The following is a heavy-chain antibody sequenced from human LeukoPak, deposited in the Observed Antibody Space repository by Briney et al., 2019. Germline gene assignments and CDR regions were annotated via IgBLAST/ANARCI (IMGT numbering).Heavy chain of an antibody. CDR1: GGTFSSYA. CDR2: IIPILGIA. J-gene: IGHJ5*02. V-gene: IGHV1-69*04. Sequence: SVKVSCKASGGTFSSYAISWVRQAPGQGLEWMGRIIPILGIANYAQKFQGRVTITADKSTSTAYMELSSLRSEDTAVYYCARATVTTPFNWFDPWGQGTLVTVSS. D-gene: IGHD4-17*01. CDR3: ARATVTTPFNWFDP.